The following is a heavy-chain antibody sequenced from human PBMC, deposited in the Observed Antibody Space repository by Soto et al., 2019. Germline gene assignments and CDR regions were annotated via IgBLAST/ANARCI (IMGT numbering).Heavy chain of an antibody. Sequence: ASVKVSCKASGYTFTSYDINWVRQATGQGLEWMGWMNPNSGNTGYAQKFQGRVTMTRNTSISTAYMELSSLRSEDTAVYYCARGPIAVAGYYYYYYMDVWAKGNTVPVSS. V-gene: IGHV1-8*01. D-gene: IGHD6-19*01. CDR3: ARGPIAVAGYYYYYYMDV. CDR1: GYTFTSYD. J-gene: IGHJ6*03. CDR2: MNPNSGNT.